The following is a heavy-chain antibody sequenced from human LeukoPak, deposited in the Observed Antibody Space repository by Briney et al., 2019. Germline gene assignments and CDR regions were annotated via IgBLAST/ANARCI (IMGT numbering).Heavy chain of an antibody. V-gene: IGHV3-21*01. D-gene: IGHD2-2*01. CDR2: ISSSSSYI. CDR1: GFTVSSNY. CDR3: ASHVVEADY. Sequence: GGSLRLSCAASGFTVSSNYMSWVRQAPGKGLEWVSSISSSSSYIYYADSVKGRFTISRDNAKNSLYLQMNSLRAEDTAVYYCASHVVEADYWGQGTLVTVSS. J-gene: IGHJ4*02.